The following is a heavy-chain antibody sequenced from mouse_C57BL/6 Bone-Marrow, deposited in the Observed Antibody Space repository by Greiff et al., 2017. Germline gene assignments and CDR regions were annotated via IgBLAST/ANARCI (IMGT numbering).Heavy chain of an antibody. CDR2: IYPRSGNT. CDR1: GYTFTSYG. Sequence: QVQLQQSGAVLARPGASVKLSCKASGYTFTSYGISWVKQRTGQGLEWIGEIYPRSGNTYYNEKFKGKATLTADKSSSTAYMELRSLTSEDSAVYFCAQAYGSSLAYWGQGTLVTVSA. D-gene: IGHD1-1*01. CDR3: AQAYGSSLAY. J-gene: IGHJ3*01. V-gene: IGHV1-81*01.